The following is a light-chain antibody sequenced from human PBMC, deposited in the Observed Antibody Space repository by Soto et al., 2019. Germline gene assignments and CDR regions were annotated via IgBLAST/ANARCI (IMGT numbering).Light chain of an antibody. CDR2: RNS. J-gene: IGLJ2*01. CDR3: APWDDSLSGVV. V-gene: IGLV1-47*01. Sequence: QSVLTQPPSASGTPGQRDTISCSGSSSNIGSNYVYWYQQLPGTVPQLLIYRNSERPSGVPDRFSGSKSGTSASLAISGLRSEDEADYYCAPWDDSLSGVVFGGGTKVTVL. CDR1: SSNIGSNY.